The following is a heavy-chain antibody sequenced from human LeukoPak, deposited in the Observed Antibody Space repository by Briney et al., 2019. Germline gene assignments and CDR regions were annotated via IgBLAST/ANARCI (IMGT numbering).Heavy chain of an antibody. D-gene: IGHD3-22*01. J-gene: IGHJ6*03. CDR2: ISAYNGNT. V-gene: IGHV1-18*01. CDR3: ARGCYYDSSGYYFHYYYMDV. CDR1: GYTFTSYG. Sequence: ASVKVSCKASGYTFTSYGISWVRQAPGQGLEWMGWISAYNGNTNYAQKLQGRVTMTTDTSTSTAYMELRSLRSDDTAVYYCARGCYYDSSGYYFHYYYMDVWGKGTTVTVSS.